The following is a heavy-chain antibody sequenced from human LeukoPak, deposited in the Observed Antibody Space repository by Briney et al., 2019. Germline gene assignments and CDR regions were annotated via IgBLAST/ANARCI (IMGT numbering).Heavy chain of an antibody. CDR1: GYTLTELS. V-gene: IGHV1-24*01. J-gene: IGHJ6*02. D-gene: IGHD5-18*01. CDR2: FDPEDGET. CDR3: ATNQGYSYGWGYYYYYGMDV. Sequence: ASVKVSCKVSGYTLTELSMHWVRQAPGKGLEWMGGFDPEDGETIYAQKFQGRVTMTEDTSTDTAYMELSSLRSEDTAVYHCATNQGYSYGWGYYYYYGMDVWGQGTTVTVSS.